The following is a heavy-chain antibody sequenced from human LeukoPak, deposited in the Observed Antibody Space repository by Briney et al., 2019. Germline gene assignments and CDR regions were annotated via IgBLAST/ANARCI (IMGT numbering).Heavy chain of an antibody. Sequence: PSETLSLTCTVSGGSISSYYWSWIRQPAGKGLEWIGRIYTSGSTNYNPSLKSRVTISVDTSKNQFSLKLSSVTVADTAVYYCARDSPGRDGYNYVFDYWGQGTLVTVPS. CDR3: ARDSPGRDGYNYVFDY. V-gene: IGHV4-4*07. D-gene: IGHD5-24*01. CDR1: GGSISSYY. J-gene: IGHJ4*02. CDR2: IYTSGST.